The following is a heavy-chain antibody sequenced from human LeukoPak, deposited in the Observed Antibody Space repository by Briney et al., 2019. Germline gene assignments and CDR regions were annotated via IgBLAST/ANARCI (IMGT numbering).Heavy chain of an antibody. CDR2: ISGGGETT. CDR1: GFTFNNYA. Sequence: GGSLRLSCAASGFTFNNYAMNWVRQAPGKGLEWVSSISGGGETTYYADSVKGRFTISRDNAKNTLYLQMNSLRAEDTAVYYCARGNRAQLWLPVDAFDIWGQGTMVTVSS. V-gene: IGHV3-23*01. J-gene: IGHJ3*02. D-gene: IGHD5-18*01. CDR3: ARGNRAQLWLPVDAFDI.